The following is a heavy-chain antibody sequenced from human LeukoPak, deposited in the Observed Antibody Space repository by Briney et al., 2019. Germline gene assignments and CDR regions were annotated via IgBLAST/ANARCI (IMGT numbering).Heavy chain of an antibody. J-gene: IGHJ4*02. CDR3: AHIRRDCSSTSCKCRGGSCRTYYFDY. CDR1: GYTFTSYD. CDR2: MNPNSGNT. V-gene: IGHV1-8*01. Sequence: ASVKVSCKASGYTFTSYDINWVRQATGQGLEWMGWMNPNSGNTGYAQKFQGRVTMTRNTSISTAYMELGSLRSEDTAVYYCAHIRRDCSSTSCKCRGGSCRTYYFDYWGQGTLVTVSS. D-gene: IGHD2-2*01.